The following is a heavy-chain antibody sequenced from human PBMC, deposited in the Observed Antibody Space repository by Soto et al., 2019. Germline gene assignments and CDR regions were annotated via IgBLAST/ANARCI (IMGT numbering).Heavy chain of an antibody. CDR2: INHSGST. CDR1: GYSISSGYY. J-gene: IGHJ4*02. D-gene: IGHD3-10*01. Sequence: SETLSLTCAVSGYSISSGYYWGWVRQPPGKGLEWIGSINHSGSTYYNPSLKSRVTISVDTSKNQFSLKLSSVTAADTSVYYCARTYNYGSGSYADYWGPGTLATVSS. V-gene: IGHV4-38-2*01. CDR3: ARTYNYGSGSYADY.